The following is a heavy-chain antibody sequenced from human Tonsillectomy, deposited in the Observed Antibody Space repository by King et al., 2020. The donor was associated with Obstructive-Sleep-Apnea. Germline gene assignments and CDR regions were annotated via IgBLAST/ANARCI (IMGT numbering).Heavy chain of an antibody. CDR3: AKDSWGSSSPYYYYGMDV. Sequence: QLVQSGGVVVQPGGSLRLSCAASGFTFDDYVMHWVRQAPGKGLEWGSLITWDGGSTYYADSVKVRFTISRDNSKNSLYLQMNSLRAEDTALYYCAKDSWGSSSPYYYYGMDVWGQGTTVTVSS. V-gene: IGHV3-43D*03. J-gene: IGHJ6*02. CDR1: GFTFDDYV. D-gene: IGHD6-6*01. CDR2: ITWDGGST.